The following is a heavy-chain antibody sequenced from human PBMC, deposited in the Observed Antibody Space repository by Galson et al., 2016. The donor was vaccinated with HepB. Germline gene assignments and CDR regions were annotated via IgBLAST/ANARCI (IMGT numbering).Heavy chain of an antibody. Sequence: THYNPSLKSRVTISVDTSKDQFSLKLTSVTAADTAVYYCARGSGYCSSTSCYAGPFEYWGQGTLVTVSS. CDR2: T. D-gene: IGHD2-2*01. CDR3: ARGSGYCSSTSCYAGPFEY. J-gene: IGHJ4*02. V-gene: IGHV4-31*02.